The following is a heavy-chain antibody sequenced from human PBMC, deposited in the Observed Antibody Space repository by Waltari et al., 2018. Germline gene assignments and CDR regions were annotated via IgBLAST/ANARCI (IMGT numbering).Heavy chain of an antibody. V-gene: IGHV3-74*01. D-gene: IGHD2-2*01. J-gene: IGHJ5*02. Sequence: EVQLVESGGGFVQPGGSLRLSCAASGFTFGSYWMPWVRQAPGKGLVWVSRINGDGGSTSYADSVKGRFTISRDNANNTLYLQMNSLRAEDTAVYYCTRTRYCSTTSCQVDWFDPWGQGTLVTVSS. CDR2: INGDGGST. CDR3: TRTRYCSTTSCQVDWFDP. CDR1: GFTFGSYW.